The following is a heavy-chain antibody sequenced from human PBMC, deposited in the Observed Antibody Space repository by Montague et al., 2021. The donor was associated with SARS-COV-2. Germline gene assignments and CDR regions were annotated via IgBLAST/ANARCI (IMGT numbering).Heavy chain of an antibody. V-gene: IGHV4-61*02. CDR1: GASISSGDYY. D-gene: IGHD2-21*01. Sequence: TLSLTCTVSGASISSGDYYWSWIRQPAGKGLEWIGRIYTSGGTKYNPSLNSRATILVDTSKNQFSLNLRSVTAADTAVYYCAREVRGRIVVVIAIPYYYFDYWGQGTLVTVSS. CDR3: AREVRGRIVVVIAIPYYYFDY. CDR2: IYTSGGT. J-gene: IGHJ4*02.